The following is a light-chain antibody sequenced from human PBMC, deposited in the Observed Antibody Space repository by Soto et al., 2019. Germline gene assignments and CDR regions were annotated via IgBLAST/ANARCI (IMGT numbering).Light chain of an antibody. CDR3: QQSYSTIT. J-gene: IGKJ5*01. CDR1: QGISNY. Sequence: DIQMTQSPSSLSASVGDRVTITCRASQGISNYLAWYQQKPGKVPKLLIYAASTLQSGVPSRFSGSGSGTDFTLTISSLQPEDVATYYCQQSYSTITFGQGTRLEIK. V-gene: IGKV1-27*01. CDR2: AAS.